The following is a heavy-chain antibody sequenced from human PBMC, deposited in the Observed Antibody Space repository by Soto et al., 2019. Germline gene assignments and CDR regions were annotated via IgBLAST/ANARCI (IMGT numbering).Heavy chain of an antibody. J-gene: IGHJ6*02. CDR1: GGSFTYT. D-gene: IGHD5-18*01. Sequence: SVKVSCKASGGSFTYTLSWVRQAPGQGLEWMGGIIPIFGTTNYAQKFQGRVTITADESTKTAYMELSTLRSEDTAVYYCARLHSHGTYGMDVWGQGATVTVSS. CDR2: IIPIFGTT. CDR3: ARLHSHGTYGMDV. V-gene: IGHV1-69*13.